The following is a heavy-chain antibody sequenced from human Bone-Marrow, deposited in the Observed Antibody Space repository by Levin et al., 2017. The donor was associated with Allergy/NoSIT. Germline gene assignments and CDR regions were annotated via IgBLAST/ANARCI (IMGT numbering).Heavy chain of an antibody. J-gene: IGHJ6*02. CDR2: IIHTGGS. V-gene: IGHV4-34*12. D-gene: IGHD3-9*01. CDR3: ARRGPGYYYAMDV. CDR1: GGSFNGYS. Sequence: SETLSLTCVVYGGSFNGYSWTWIRQTPGKGLEWIGEIIHTGGSHYNPSLKSRVTISLDMSKNQFSLRVRSVTAADTAVYFCARRGPGYYYAMDVWGQGTTVTVSS.